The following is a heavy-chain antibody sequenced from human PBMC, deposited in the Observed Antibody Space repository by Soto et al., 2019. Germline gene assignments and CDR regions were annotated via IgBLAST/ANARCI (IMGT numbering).Heavy chain of an antibody. CDR1: GFTFSSYW. J-gene: IGHJ4*02. V-gene: IGHV3-7*05. Sequence: EVQLVESGGGLVQPGGSLILSCAASGFTFSSYWMSWVRQAPGKGLEWVANIKQDGSDKYYVDSVKGRFTISRDNAKNSLYLQMNSLTAEDTAIYYCAKVKSLAGQEWGQGTLVTVSS. CDR3: AKVKSLAGQE. CDR2: IKQDGSDK. D-gene: IGHD6-6*01.